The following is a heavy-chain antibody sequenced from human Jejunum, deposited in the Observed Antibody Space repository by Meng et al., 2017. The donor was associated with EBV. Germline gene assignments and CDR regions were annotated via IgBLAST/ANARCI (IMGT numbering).Heavy chain of an antibody. CDR3: AREQAGTYQFDY. CDR1: GYTFTKYL. V-gene: IGHV1-46*01. D-gene: IGHD6-19*01. CDR2: LNPSTTYI. Sequence: QVELVQSGAEVKKAGASVRVSCKGSGYTFTKYLIHWVRQAPGQGLEWMGILNPSTTYIEYAQKFRGRVTMTKDTSTSTVYMELSSLKSEDTAVYYCAREQAGTYQFDYWGQGSLVTVSS. J-gene: IGHJ4*02.